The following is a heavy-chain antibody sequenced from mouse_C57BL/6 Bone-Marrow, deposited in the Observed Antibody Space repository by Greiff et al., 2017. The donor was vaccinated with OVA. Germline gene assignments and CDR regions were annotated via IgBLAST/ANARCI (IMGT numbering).Heavy chain of an antibody. CDR2: IWRGGST. D-gene: IGHD2-12*01. CDR1: GFSLTSYG. CDR3: AKSYSNDVNWYFDV. V-gene: IGHV2-5*01. J-gene: IGHJ1*03. Sequence: QVQLKESGPGLVQPSQCLSITCPVSGFSLTSYGVHWVRQSPGKGLEWLGVIWRGGSTDYNAAFMSRLCITSDNSKSQVFFKMNSQQADDTAIYYCAKSYSNDVNWYFDVWGTGTTVTVSS.